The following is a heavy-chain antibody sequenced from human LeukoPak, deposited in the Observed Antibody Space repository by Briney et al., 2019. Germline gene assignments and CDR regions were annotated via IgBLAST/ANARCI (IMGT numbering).Heavy chain of an antibody. Sequence: GGSLRLSCAASGFTFSSYSLNWVRQAPGKGLEWVSSISSTGIYIYYADSVKGRFTISRDNAKNSLYLQMNSLRVEDTAVYYCAREPDGNFDYWGQGTLVTVS. D-gene: IGHD1-14*01. CDR2: ISSTGIYI. J-gene: IGHJ4*02. CDR3: AREPDGNFDY. V-gene: IGHV3-21*01. CDR1: GFTFSSYS.